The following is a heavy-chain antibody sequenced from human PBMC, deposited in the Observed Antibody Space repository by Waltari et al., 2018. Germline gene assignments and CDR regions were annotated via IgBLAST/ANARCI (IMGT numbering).Heavy chain of an antibody. CDR3: TRIFSWASFNL. D-gene: IGHD3-9*01. CDR1: GFTFGDYA. V-gene: IGHV3-49*04. J-gene: IGHJ3*01. CDR2: IRNQVRGGTT. Sequence: QVVESGGGLVQPGRSLRPSCTASGFTFGDYAMSWVRQAPGKGLEWVGLIRNQVRGGTTDYAASVKGRVTISRDDSKSVAYLQMDSLKTEDTAMYYCTRIFSWASFNLWGQGTMVTVSS.